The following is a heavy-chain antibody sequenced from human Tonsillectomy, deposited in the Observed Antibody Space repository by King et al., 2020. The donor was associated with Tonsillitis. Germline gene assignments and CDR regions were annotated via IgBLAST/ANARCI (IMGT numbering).Heavy chain of an antibody. D-gene: IGHD3-16*01. Sequence: VQLQESGPGLVKPSQTLSLTCSVSCESIRSGRHYWGWIRQPAGKGLEWIGRMYTNGDTNYNHSLKSRVTIPLDTSKNQFSLYLPSVTATDTAVYYCAAGQQPMGLDCWGQGTLVTVSS. V-gene: IGHV4-61*02. J-gene: IGHJ4*02. CDR3: AAGQQPMGLDC. CDR1: CESIRSGRHY. CDR2: MYTNGDT.